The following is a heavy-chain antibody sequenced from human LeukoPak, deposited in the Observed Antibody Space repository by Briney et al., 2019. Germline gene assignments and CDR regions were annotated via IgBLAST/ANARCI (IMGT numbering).Heavy chain of an antibody. Sequence: GGSLRLSCVASGFTFSTYTMNWVRQAPGKGLEWVSSISSGSSYINYADSVKGRCTISRDNAKNPLYLQIHSLRAEDTAVYYCARGAIYDSSGYRWFDPWGQGTLVTVSS. CDR3: ARGAIYDSSGYRWFDP. J-gene: IGHJ5*02. CDR1: GFTFSTYT. V-gene: IGHV3-21*01. CDR2: ISSGSSYI. D-gene: IGHD3-22*01.